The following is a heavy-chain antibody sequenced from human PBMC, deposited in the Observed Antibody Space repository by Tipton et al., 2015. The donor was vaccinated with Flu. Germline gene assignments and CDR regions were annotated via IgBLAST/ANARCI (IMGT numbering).Heavy chain of an antibody. D-gene: IGHD3-3*01. CDR3: ARGGSITIFGVVNTLDY. J-gene: IGHJ4*02. CDR2: INPSGGST. CDR1: GYTFTSYY. V-gene: IGHV1-46*04. Sequence: QVQLVQSGAEVKKPGASVKVSCKASGYTFTSYYMHWVRQAPGQGLEWMGIINPSGGSTSYAQKLQGRVTMTRDTSTSTVYMELSSLRSEDTAVYYCARGGSITIFGVVNTLDYWGQGTLVTVSS.